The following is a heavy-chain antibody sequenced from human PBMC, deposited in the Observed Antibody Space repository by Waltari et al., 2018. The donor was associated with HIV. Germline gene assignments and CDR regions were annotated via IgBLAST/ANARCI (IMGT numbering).Heavy chain of an antibody. J-gene: IGHJ4*02. D-gene: IGHD1-26*01. Sequence: EVQLVETGGGLIQPGGSLSLSCAASGFTVGSTYLRWVRQAPGKGLEWVSVIYSGGSTHYADSVKGRFTISRDNSKNTLYLQMNSLRAEDTAVYYCARARWYSGSYSGCDYWGQGTLVTVSS. V-gene: IGHV3-53*02. CDR3: ARARWYSGSYSGCDY. CDR1: GFTVGSTY. CDR2: IYSGGST.